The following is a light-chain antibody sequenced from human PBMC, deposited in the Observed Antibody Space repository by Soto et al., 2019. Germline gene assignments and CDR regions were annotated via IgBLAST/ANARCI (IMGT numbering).Light chain of an antibody. CDR1: SSDVGGYNY. CDR2: EVS. V-gene: IGLV2-14*01. J-gene: IGLJ1*01. CDR3: SSYTSSSTLV. Sequence: SVLTQPASVSGSPGQSITISCTGTSSDVGGYNYVSWYQQHPGKAPKLMISEVSNRPSGVSNRFSGSKSGNTASLTISGLQAEDEADYYCSSYTSSSTLVFGTGTKLTVL.